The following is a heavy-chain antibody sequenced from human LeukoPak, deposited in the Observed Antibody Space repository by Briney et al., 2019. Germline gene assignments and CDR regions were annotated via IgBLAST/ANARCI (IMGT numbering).Heavy chain of an antibody. CDR3: ARIVVVVAAKPNRGYYFDY. CDR2: IYYSGST. V-gene: IGHV4-38-2*02. D-gene: IGHD2-15*01. Sequence: SETLSLTCTVSDDSISSGFYWGWIRQPPGKGLEWIGSIYYSGSTYYNPSLKSRVTISVDTSKNQFSLKLSSVTAADTAVYYCARIVVVVAAKPNRGYYFDYWGQGTLVTVSS. CDR1: DDSISSGFY. J-gene: IGHJ4*02.